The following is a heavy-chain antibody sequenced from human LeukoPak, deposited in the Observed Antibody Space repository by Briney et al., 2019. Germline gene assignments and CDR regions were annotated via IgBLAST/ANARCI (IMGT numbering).Heavy chain of an antibody. CDR2: ISGSGGST. J-gene: IGHJ4*02. CDR1: GFTFSNFW. CDR3: AKDGNNYGSPPSKL. V-gene: IGHV3-23*01. Sequence: GGSLRLSCAASGFTFSNFWMHWVRQAPGKGLEWVSAISGSGGSTYYADSVKGRFTISRDNSKNTLYVEMNSLRAEDTAVYYCAKDGNNYGSPPSKLWGQGTLVTVSS. D-gene: IGHD5-18*01.